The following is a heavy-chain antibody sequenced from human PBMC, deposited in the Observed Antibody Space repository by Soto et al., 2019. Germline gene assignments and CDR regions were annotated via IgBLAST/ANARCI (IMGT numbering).Heavy chain of an antibody. CDR3: AKGGSSSSSPLDY. V-gene: IGHV3-23*01. J-gene: IGHJ4*02. Sequence: GSLRLSCAVSRFTFSNYAMNWVRKSQGKGLEWVSVISGSCGTTYYADYVKGRFTFSRDNSKNTLYLQMNSLRAYDTAVYYCAKGGSSSSSPLDYWGRGT. CDR2: ISGSCGTT. D-gene: IGHD2-2*01. CDR1: RFTFSNYA.